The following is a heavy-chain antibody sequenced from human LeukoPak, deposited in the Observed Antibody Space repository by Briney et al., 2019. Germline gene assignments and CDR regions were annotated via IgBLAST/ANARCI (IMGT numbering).Heavy chain of an antibody. CDR1: GFTFYNYA. Sequence: PGCSQRLFCAPSGFTFYNYAMHWARQTPGKGLECVSGISWDSGSINYGDSVKGRFIISRDNDKNSLFLQMNSLRTEDTALYYCARDIFSVAGPDLDCWGQGTQVTVSS. CDR3: ARDIFSVAGPDLDC. V-gene: IGHV3-9*01. CDR2: ISWDSGSI. D-gene: IGHD6-19*01. J-gene: IGHJ4*02.